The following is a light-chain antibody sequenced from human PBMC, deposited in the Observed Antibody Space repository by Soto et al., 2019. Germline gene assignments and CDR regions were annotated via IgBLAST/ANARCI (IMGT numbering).Light chain of an antibody. V-gene: IGKV3-20*01. CDR1: QSVSSSY. CDR2: AAS. Sequence: EIVLTQSPGTLSLSPGERATLSCRASQSVSSSYLAWYQQTPGQAPRLLIYAASSRATGIPDRFSGSGSGTDFTLTISRLEPEDFAVYYCQRYGSSPPYTFGQGTKLEIK. CDR3: QRYGSSPPYT. J-gene: IGKJ2*01.